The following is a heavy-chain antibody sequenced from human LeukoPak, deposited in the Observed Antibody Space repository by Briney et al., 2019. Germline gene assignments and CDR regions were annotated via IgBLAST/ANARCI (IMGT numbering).Heavy chain of an antibody. V-gene: IGHV3-66*01. CDR2: IYSGGST. J-gene: IGHJ3*02. D-gene: IGHD5-24*01. CDR3: ASDLFNRDGYNGPSGSTLGFDI. CDR1: GFTVSSNY. Sequence: PGGSLRLSCAASGFTVSSNYMSWVRQAPGKGLEWVSVIYSGGSTYYADSVKGRFTISRDNSENTLYLQMNSLRAEDTAVYYCASDLFNRDGYNGPSGSTLGFDIWGQGTMVTVSS.